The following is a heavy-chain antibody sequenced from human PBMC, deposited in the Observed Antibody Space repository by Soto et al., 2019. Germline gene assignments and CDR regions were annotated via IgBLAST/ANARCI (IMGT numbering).Heavy chain of an antibody. D-gene: IGHD6-19*01. CDR1: GASISSGTYY. Sequence: SETLSLTCTVSGASISSGTYYWSWIRQHPGKGLEWIAYIYHSGDTFYNPSLRSRVTMSVDTSKNHFSLKLTSVTAADTAVYYCATFVMYSSSPRFFDYWGQGTLVTVSS. CDR3: ATFVMYSSSPRFFDY. V-gene: IGHV4-31*03. J-gene: IGHJ4*02. CDR2: IYHSGDT.